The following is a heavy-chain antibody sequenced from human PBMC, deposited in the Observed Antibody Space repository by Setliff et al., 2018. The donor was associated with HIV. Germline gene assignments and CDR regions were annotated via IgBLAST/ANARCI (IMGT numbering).Heavy chain of an antibody. D-gene: IGHD5-12*01. J-gene: IGHJ4*02. V-gene: IGHV4-59*08. CDR2: VFYTGFA. CDR3: ARQMPIPGIAITPVDY. CDR1: GDSIRGYY. Sequence: PSETLSLTCTVSGDSIRGYYWSWIRQPPGKGLEWMEYVFYTGFAAYNPSLKSRLTISVDTSKSQFSLTLTSVTAADTAVYYCARQMPIPGIAITPVDYWGQGALVTVSS.